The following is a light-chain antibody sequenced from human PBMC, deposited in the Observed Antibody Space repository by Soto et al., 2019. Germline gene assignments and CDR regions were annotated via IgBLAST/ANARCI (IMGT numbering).Light chain of an antibody. CDR1: QNIERW. J-gene: IGKJ1*01. V-gene: IGKV1-5*01. CDR3: QQFKSGTWT. CDR2: DVS. Sequence: DIQMTQSPSTLSASVGDRVTITCRASQNIERWLAWYQQKPGKAPKLLLYDVSSLESGVPSRFSGSGSGTEFILTINGLQTADFATYFCQQFKSGTWTFGQGTKVDIK.